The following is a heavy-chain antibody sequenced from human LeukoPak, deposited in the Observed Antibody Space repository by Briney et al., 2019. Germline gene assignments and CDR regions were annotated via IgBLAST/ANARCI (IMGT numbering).Heavy chain of an antibody. CDR3: AHRRAHPGMWGGGYLDY. CDR2: IYWDDDK. CDR1: GFSLSTSGVG. D-gene: IGHD1-26*01. J-gene: IGHJ4*02. Sequence: ESGPTRVKPTQALALTCTFSGFSLSTSGVGVAWIRQPPGKALEWLAVIYWDDDKRYSPSLKSRLTITKDTSKNQVVLIMTDMDPVDTATYYCAHRRAHPGMWGGGYLDYWGQGTLVTVSS. V-gene: IGHV2-5*02.